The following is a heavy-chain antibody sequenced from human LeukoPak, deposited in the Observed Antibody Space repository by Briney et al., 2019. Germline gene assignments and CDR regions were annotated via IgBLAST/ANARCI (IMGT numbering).Heavy chain of an antibody. CDR1: GFTFNNYA. D-gene: IGHD5-12*01. Sequence: GGSLRLSCAASGFTFNNYAMSWVRQAPGKGLEWVSYISSSSSTIYYADSVKGRFTISRDNAKNSLYLQMNSLRAEDTAVYYCARGLIVATYYFDYWGQGTLVTVSS. J-gene: IGHJ4*02. V-gene: IGHV3-48*01. CDR3: ARGLIVATYYFDY. CDR2: ISSSSSTI.